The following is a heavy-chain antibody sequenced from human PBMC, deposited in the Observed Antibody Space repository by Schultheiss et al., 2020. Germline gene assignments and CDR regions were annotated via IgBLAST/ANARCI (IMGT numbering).Heavy chain of an antibody. CDR1: GFTFSSYG. CDR2: ISYDGSNK. Sequence: GGSLRLSCAASGFTFSSYGMHWVRQAPGKGLEWVAVISYDGSNKYYADSVKGRFTISRDNSKNTLYLQMNSLRAEDTAVYYCAKIVDIAARSHYWGQGTLVTVS. CDR3: AKIVDIAARSHY. D-gene: IGHD5-12*01. V-gene: IGHV3-30*18. J-gene: IGHJ4*02.